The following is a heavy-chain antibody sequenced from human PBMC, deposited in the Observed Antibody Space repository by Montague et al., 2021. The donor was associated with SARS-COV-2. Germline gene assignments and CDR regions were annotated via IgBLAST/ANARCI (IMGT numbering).Heavy chain of an antibody. V-gene: IGHV4-31*01. Sequence: TLSLTCTVSGDSISSGGYYWSWIRQHPGKGLEWIGYIYYSGSTYYNPSLKSQVTISVDTSKNQFSLKMSSVTAADTAVYYCARSPEPMIILIITSLNWYFDLWGRGTLVTVSS. CDR2: IYYSGST. D-gene: IGHD3-22*01. CDR1: GDSISSGGYY. J-gene: IGHJ2*01. CDR3: ARSPEPMIILIITSLNWYFDL.